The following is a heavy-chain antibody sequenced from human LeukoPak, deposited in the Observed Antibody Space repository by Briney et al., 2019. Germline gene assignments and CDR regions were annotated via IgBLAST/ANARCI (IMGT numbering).Heavy chain of an antibody. CDR1: GFTFSDDY. CDR2: ISSSSSNT. J-gene: IGHJ4*02. Sequence: PGGSLRLSCAASGFTFSDDYMSWIRQAPGKGLEWVSYISSSSSNTNYADSVKGRFTISRDNAKNSLYLQMNSLKAEDTAVYYCARAGHGGSLFINYWGQGTLLTVSS. D-gene: IGHD2-15*01. V-gene: IGHV3-11*05. CDR3: ARAGHGGSLFINY.